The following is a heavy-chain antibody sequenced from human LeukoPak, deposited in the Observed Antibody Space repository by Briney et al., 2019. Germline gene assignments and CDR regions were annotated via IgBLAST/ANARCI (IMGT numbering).Heavy chain of an antibody. V-gene: IGHV3-23*01. CDR2: ISDSGVST. D-gene: IGHD6-19*01. CDR3: AKDLSSSGFRIDY. J-gene: IGHJ4*02. CDR1: GFTFSSHA. Sequence: GGSLRLSCAASGFTFSSHAMSWVRQAAGKGLEWVSTISDSGVSTYYADSVKGRFTISRDNSKNTLYMQMNRLRAGDTAVYYCAKDLSSSGFRIDYWGQGTLVTVSS.